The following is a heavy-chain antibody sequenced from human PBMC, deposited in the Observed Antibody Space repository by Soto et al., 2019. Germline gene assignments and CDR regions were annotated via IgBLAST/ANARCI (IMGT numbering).Heavy chain of an antibody. CDR3: ARERWLQSGGYYYYGMDV. V-gene: IGHV4-59*01. CDR2: IYYSGST. J-gene: IGHJ6*02. D-gene: IGHD5-12*01. CDR1: GGSISSYY. Sequence: SETLSLTCTVSGGSISSYYWSWIRQPPGKGLEWIGYIYYSGSTNYNPSLKSRVTISVDTSKNQFPLKLSSVTAADTAVYYCARERWLQSGGYYYYGMDVWGQGTTVTVSS.